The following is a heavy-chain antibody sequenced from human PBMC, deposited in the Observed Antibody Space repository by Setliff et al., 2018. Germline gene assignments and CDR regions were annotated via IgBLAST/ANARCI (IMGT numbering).Heavy chain of an antibody. CDR2: IYYTGTT. V-gene: IGHV4-59*01. J-gene: IGHJ5*02. D-gene: IGHD3-10*01. CDR3: AKADEGPRRASGSYYPLLRFDP. CDR1: GGSISGYY. Sequence: SETLSLTCTVSGGSISGYYWSWIRQPPGKELEWIGYIYYTGTTNYNPSLKSRVTISVDPSKNQFSLKLSSVTAADTALYYCAKADEGPRRASGSYYPLLRFDPWGQGTLVTVSS.